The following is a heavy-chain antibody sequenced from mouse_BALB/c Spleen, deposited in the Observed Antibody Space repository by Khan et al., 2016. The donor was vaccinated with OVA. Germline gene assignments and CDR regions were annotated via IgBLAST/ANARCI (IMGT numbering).Heavy chain of an antibody. J-gene: IGHJ2*01. CDR1: GYSITSDYA. V-gene: IGHV3-2*02. Sequence: EVKLEESGPGLVKPSQSLSLTCTVTGYSITSDYAWNWIRQFPGNKLEWMGYISYSGKTTYNPSLKSRIPITRNTSKNQFFLQLNFVTIANTASYCGARIQGGDFDYWGQGTTLTVSS. CDR3: ARIQGGDFDY. D-gene: IGHD3-2*02. CDR2: ISYSGKT.